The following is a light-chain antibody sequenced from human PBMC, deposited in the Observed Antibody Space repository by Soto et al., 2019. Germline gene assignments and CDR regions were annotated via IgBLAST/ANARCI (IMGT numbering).Light chain of an antibody. CDR1: QSVSNN. CDR3: HQRSKWPLT. Sequence: EIVMTQSPATLSVSPGERATLSCRASQSVSNNLAWYQQKPGQAPTLLISDASTRAPGIPDRFSGSGSGTDFTLTISSLDPEDSAVYYCHQRSKWPLTFGGGTKVDIK. V-gene: IGKV3-11*01. J-gene: IGKJ4*01. CDR2: DAS.